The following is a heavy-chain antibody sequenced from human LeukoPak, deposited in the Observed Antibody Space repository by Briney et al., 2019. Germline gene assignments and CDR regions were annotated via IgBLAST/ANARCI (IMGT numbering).Heavy chain of an antibody. J-gene: IGHJ4*02. CDR2: ISSSGGDT. D-gene: IGHD1-14*01. CDR3: AKKNSGLNPFDS. CDR1: GFIFDDYY. V-gene: IGHV3-23*01. Sequence: GGSLRLSCTTSGFIFDDYYMGWVRQAPGKGLEWVSGISSSGGDTPYADSVKGRFIISRDNSKNTLYLQMNSLRAEDTAVYYCAKKNSGLNPFDSWGQGTLVTVSS.